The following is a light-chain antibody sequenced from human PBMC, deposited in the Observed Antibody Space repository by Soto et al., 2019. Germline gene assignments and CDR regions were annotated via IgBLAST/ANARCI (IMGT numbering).Light chain of an antibody. CDR1: QSVNTY. V-gene: IGKV3-11*01. J-gene: IGKJ3*01. CDR3: LQRSNWPFP. CDR2: DAS. Sequence: EIVLTQSPATLSLSPGERATLSCRASQSVNTYLAWYQQKPGQTPRLLLYDASNRAPAIPARFSGFGSGTDFPLTISSLEPEDFAVYYCLQRSNWPFPFGPGTKVDI.